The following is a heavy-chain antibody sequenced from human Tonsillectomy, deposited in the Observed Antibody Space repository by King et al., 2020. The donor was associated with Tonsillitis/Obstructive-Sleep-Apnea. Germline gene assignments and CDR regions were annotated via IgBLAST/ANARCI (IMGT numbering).Heavy chain of an antibody. V-gene: IGHV3-20*04. J-gene: IGHJ4*02. CDR1: GFTFDDYG. D-gene: IGHD2-2*01. CDR2: INWNGGST. Sequence: VQLVESGGGVVRPGGSLRLSCAASGFTFDDYGMSWVRQAPGKGLEWVSGINWNGGSTGYADSVKGRFTISRDNAKNSLYLQMNSLRAEDTALYYCARDKGYCSSTSCYAYFDYWGQGTLVTVSS. CDR3: ARDKGYCSSTSCYAYFDY.